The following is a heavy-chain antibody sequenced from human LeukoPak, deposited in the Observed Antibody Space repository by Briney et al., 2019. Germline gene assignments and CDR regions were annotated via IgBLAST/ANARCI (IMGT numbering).Heavy chain of an antibody. J-gene: IGHJ4*02. D-gene: IGHD6-13*01. CDR2: IVGSSST. CDR1: GFTFSNLA. CDR3: ARIGAGSSRDY. V-gene: IGHV3-21*01. Sequence: GGSLRLSYAASGFTFSNLAMTWVRQAPGKGLEWVSSIVGSSSTYYADSLKGRFTISRDNAKNSLYLQMNSLRAEDTAVYYCARIGAGSSRDYWGQGTLVTVSS.